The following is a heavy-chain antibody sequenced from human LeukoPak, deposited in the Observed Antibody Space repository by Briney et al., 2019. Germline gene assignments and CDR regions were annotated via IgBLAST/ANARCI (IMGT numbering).Heavy chain of an antibody. J-gene: IGHJ4*02. D-gene: IGHD6-13*01. CDR3: ARGIAAAGTYAVFDY. V-gene: IGHV4-39*01. Sequence: PSETLSLTCTVSGGSISSSSYYWGWIRQPPGKGLEWIGSIYYSGSTYYNPSLKNRVTISVDTSKNQFSLKLSSVTAADTAVYYCARGIAAAGTYAVFDYWGQGTLVTVSS. CDR2: IYYSGST. CDR1: GGSISSSSYY.